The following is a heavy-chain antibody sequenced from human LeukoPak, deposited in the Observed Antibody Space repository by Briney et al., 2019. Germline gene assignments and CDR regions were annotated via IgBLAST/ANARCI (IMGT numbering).Heavy chain of an antibody. V-gene: IGHV4-59*01. CDR3: ARGIQLWSNSFDY. CDR2: IYYSGST. CDR1: GGSISSYY. D-gene: IGHD5-18*01. J-gene: IGHJ4*02. Sequence: PSETLSLTCTVSGGSISSYYWSWIRQPPGKGLEWIGYIYYSGSTNYNPSLKSRVTISVDTSKNQFSLKLSSVTAADTAVYYCARGIQLWSNSFDYWGQGTLVTVSS.